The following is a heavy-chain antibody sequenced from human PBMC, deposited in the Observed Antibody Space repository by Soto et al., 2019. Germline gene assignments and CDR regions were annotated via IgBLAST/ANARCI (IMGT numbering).Heavy chain of an antibody. CDR1: GYTFTSYA. CDR3: ARDPDYGDYGTSPADDY. Sequence: ASVKVSCKASGYTFTSYAMHWVRQAPGQRLEWMGWINAGNGNTKYSQKFQGRVTITRDTSASTAYMELSSLRSEDTAVYYCARDPDYGDYGTSPADDYWGRGTLVTVSS. J-gene: IGHJ4*02. D-gene: IGHD4-17*01. V-gene: IGHV1-3*01. CDR2: INAGNGNT.